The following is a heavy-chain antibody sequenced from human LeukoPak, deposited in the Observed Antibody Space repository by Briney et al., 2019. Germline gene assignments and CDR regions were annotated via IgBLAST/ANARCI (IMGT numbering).Heavy chain of an antibody. V-gene: IGHV4-34*01. CDR1: GFTFSSYA. CDR2: INHSGST. D-gene: IGHD5-12*01. J-gene: IGHJ4*02. CDR3: ARDPIRYSGYDSGY. Sequence: GSLRLSCAASGFTFSSYAMSWVRQAPGKGLEWIGEINHSGSTNYNPSLKSRVTISVDASKNQFSLKLSSVTAADTAVYYCARDPIRYSGYDSGYWGQGTLVTVSS.